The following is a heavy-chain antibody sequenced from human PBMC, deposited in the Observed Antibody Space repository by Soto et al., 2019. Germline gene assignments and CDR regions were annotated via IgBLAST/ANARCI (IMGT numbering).Heavy chain of an antibody. CDR2: IYYSGST. CDR3: ARDIRDTAIKNWFDP. CDR1: GGSISSSSYY. J-gene: IGHJ5*02. D-gene: IGHD5-18*01. V-gene: IGHV4-39*07. Sequence: SETLSLTCTVSGGSISSSSYYWGWIRQPPGKGLEWIGSIYYSGSTYYNPSLKSRVTISVDTSKNQFSLKLSSVTAADTAVYYCARDIRDTAIKNWFDPWGQGTLVTVSS.